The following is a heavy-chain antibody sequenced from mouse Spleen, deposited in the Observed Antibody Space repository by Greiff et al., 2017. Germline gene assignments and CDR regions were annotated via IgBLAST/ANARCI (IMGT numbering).Heavy chain of an antibody. D-gene: IGHD2-3*01. CDR1: GFTFSSYY. CDR2: ISNSGGST. J-gene: IGHJ3*01. V-gene: IGHV5-6-2*01. CDR3: ARVDYDGTWFAY. Sequence: EVKLVESGGGLVKLGGSLKLSCAASGFTFSSYYMSWVRQTPEKRLEWVATISNSGGSTYYPDSVKDRFTISRDNAKNTLYLQMSSLNSEDTAVYYCARVDYDGTWFAYWGQGTLVTVSA.